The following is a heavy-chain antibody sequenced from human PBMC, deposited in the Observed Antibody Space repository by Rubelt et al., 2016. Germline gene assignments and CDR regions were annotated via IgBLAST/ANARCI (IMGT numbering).Heavy chain of an antibody. J-gene: IGHJ6*02. Sequence: QVQLVQSGAEVKKPGASVKVSCKASGYTFTSYGISWVRQAPGQGLEWMGWISAYNGNTNYGQKLQGRVTRTTDTSTSTAYMELRSLRADDTAVYYCARVPTLLGRPRPMDVWGQGTTVTVSS. D-gene: IGHD7-27*01. CDR1: GYTFTSYG. CDR3: ARVPTLLGRPRPMDV. CDR2: ISAYNGNT. V-gene: IGHV1-18*01.